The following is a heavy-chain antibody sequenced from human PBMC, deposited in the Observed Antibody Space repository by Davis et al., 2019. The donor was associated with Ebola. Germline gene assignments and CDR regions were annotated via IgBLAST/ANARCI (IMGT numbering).Heavy chain of an antibody. CDR3: ARGWFRAGMDV. CDR1: GDSVSSAG. Sequence: HSQTLSLTCAISGDSVSSAGWNWIRQSPSRGLEWLGRTYYSSKWYNDYAASVKSRITINPDTSKNQFSLQLNSVIPEDTALYYCARGWFRAGMDVWGEGTTVTVSS. J-gene: IGHJ6*04. CDR2: TYYSSKWYN. V-gene: IGHV6-1*01. D-gene: IGHD3-10*01.